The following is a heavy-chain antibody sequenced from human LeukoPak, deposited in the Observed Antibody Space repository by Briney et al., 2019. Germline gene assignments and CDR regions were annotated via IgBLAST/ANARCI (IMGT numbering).Heavy chain of an antibody. V-gene: IGHV4-59*08. J-gene: IGHJ4*02. CDR1: GDSVSSYY. D-gene: IGHD3-22*01. CDR3: ARHGGYYDSSGYYPYYFDY. CDR2: IYYSGST. Sequence: SETLSLTCIVSGDSVSSYYWSWIRQPPGEGLEWVGYIYYSGSTNYNPSLKSRVTISVDTSKNQFSLKLSSVTAADTAVYYCARHGGYYDSSGYYPYYFDYWGQGTLVTVSS.